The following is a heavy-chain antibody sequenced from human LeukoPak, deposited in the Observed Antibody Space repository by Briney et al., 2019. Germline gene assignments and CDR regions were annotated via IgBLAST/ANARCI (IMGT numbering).Heavy chain of an antibody. CDR1: GDSFSSDTDY. J-gene: IGHJ4*02. V-gene: IGHV4-39*07. CDR3: AGERGEEYSSGWYKRNYFDN. Sequence: SETLSLTCTVSGDSFSSDTDYWAWIRQPPGKGLEWIASGDYSGGTYYNPSLESRVAISADMSKNQFSLKLTSVTGADTAVYCCAGERGEEYSSGWYKRNYFDNWGQGIRVTVSS. D-gene: IGHD6-19*01. CDR2: GDYSGGT.